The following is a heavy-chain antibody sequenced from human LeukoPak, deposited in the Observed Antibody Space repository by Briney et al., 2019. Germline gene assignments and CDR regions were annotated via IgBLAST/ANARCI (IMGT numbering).Heavy chain of an antibody. D-gene: IGHD2-15*01. Sequence: ASVKVSCKASGGTFSSYAISWVRQAPGQGLGWMGRIIPIFGTANYAQKFQGRVTITTDESTSTAYMELSSLRSEDTAVYYCARAGERVAFDYWGQGTLVTVSS. J-gene: IGHJ4*02. CDR1: GGTFSSYA. CDR2: IIPIFGTA. V-gene: IGHV1-69*05. CDR3: ARAGERVAFDY.